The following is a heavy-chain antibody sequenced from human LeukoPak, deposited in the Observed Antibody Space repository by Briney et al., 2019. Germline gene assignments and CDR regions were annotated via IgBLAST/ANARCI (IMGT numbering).Heavy chain of an antibody. CDR3: ASKKTEGYDSSGYF. Sequence: SETLSLTCAVYGRSFSVYYWSWIRQPPGKGLEWVGEINHSGSTNYNPSLKSRVTISVNTYKNQSSLKLRSVTAADTAVYYCASKKTEGYDSSGYFWGQGTLVTVSS. V-gene: IGHV4-34*01. CDR1: GRSFSVYY. CDR2: INHSGST. D-gene: IGHD3-22*01. J-gene: IGHJ4*02.